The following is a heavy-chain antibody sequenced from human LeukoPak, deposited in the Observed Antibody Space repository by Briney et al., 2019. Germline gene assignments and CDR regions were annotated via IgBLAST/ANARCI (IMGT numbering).Heavy chain of an antibody. V-gene: IGHV4-39*07. D-gene: IGHD5-18*01. CDR3: ARRIGYGYFRFDY. CDR1: GGSISSSSYY. Sequence: SETLSLTCTVSGGSISSSSYYWGWIRQPPGKGLEWIGGIYYSGSTNYNPSLKSRVTISVDTSKNQFSLKLSSVTAADTAVYYCARRIGYGYFRFDYWGQGTLVTVSS. J-gene: IGHJ4*02. CDR2: IYYSGST.